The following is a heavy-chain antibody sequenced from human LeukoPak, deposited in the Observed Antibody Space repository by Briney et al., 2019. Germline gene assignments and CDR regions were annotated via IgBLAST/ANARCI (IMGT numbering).Heavy chain of an antibody. V-gene: IGHV4-59*01. D-gene: IGHD5-18*01. CDR2: IYYRAST. Sequence: VYIYYRASTNYNPSLKSRVTISVDTSKNQFSLKLSSVTAADTAVYYCARDLRGYSYGYLDYWGQGTLVTVSS. CDR3: ARDLRGYSYGYLDY. J-gene: IGHJ4*02.